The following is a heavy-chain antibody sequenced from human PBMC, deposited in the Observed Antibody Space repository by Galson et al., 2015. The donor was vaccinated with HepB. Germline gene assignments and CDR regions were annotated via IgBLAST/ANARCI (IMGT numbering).Heavy chain of an antibody. D-gene: IGHD3-10*01. V-gene: IGHV3-7*03. CDR1: EFTFSSYW. Sequence: SLRLSCAGSEFTFSSYWMNWVRQAPGKGLEWVANINPDGSEKSYVASLRGRFTVSRDNDKNALYLQMDSLRAEDTAVHYCARRISLVRGIITKPDYYYGMDVWGQGTTVTVAS. CDR2: INPDGSEK. J-gene: IGHJ6*02. CDR3: ARRISLVRGIITKPDYYYGMDV.